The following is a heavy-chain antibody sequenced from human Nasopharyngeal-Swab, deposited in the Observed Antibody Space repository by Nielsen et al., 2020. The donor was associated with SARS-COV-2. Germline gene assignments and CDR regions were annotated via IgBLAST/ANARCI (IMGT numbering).Heavy chain of an antibody. CDR1: GYSFTSYC. CDR2: LDPSDSYT. D-gene: IGHD3-10*01. J-gene: IGHJ6*02. CDR3: AASRGPGSYYYGSGDQSMDV. Sequence: KVSCKGSGYSFTSYCFSWVRQMPGKGLEWMGRLDPSDSYTNYSPSFQGHVTISADKSISTAYLQWSSLKASDTAMYYCAASRGPGSYYYGSGDQSMDVWGQGTTVTVSS. V-gene: IGHV5-10-1*01.